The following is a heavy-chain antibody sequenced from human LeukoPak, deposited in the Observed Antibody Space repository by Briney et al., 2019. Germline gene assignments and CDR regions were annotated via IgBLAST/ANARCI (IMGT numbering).Heavy chain of an antibody. J-gene: IGHJ4*02. Sequence: SETLSLTCTATGGSISSYYWSWIRQPPGKGLEWIGYIYYSGSTNYDPSLKSRVTISVDTSKNQFSLKLSSVTAADTAVYYCARVRAAGTPWYFDYWGQGTLVTVSS. CDR1: GGSISSYY. CDR3: ARVRAAGTPWYFDY. D-gene: IGHD6-13*01. CDR2: IYYSGST. V-gene: IGHV4-59*08.